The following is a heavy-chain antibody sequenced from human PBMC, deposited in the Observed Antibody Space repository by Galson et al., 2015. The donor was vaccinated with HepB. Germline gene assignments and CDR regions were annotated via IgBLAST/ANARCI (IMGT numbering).Heavy chain of an antibody. V-gene: IGHV3-11*01. CDR2: ISSSGSTI. CDR1: GFTFSDYY. CDR3: ASSRGEVLRFLEY. D-gene: IGHD3-3*01. Sequence: SLRLSCAASGFTFSDYYMGWIRQAPGKGLEWVSYISSSGSTIYYADSVKGRFTISRDNDKNSLYLQMNSLRAEDTAVYYCASSRGEVLRFLEYWGQGTLVTVSS. J-gene: IGHJ4*02.